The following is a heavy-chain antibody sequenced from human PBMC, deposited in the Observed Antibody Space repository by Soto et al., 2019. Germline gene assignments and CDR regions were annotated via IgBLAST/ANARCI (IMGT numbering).Heavy chain of an antibody. CDR1: GGSISGTTYS. Sequence: TSETLSLTCAVSGGSISGTTYSWSWIRQPPGKGLEWIGYIYDSGNTYYNPSLKSQFSISVDRPKNQFSLKLGSVTAADTAVYYCARGQGAAAGHSNFDYWGQGALVTVSS. J-gene: IGHJ4*02. CDR3: ARGQGAAAGHSNFDY. D-gene: IGHD6-13*01. CDR2: IYDSGNT. V-gene: IGHV4-30-2*01.